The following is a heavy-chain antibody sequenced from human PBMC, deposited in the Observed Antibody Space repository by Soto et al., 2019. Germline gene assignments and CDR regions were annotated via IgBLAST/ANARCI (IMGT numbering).Heavy chain of an antibody. D-gene: IGHD5-18*01. Sequence: EVQLVESGGGLVQPGRSLRLSCAASGFTFDDYAMHWVRQAPGKGLEWVSGISWNSGRIGYADSVKGRFTISRDNAQKSLYLQMNSLRAEDTDSYYCAKGSAYSFRVGVDYWGQGTLVTVSS. V-gene: IGHV3-9*01. J-gene: IGHJ4*02. CDR3: AKGSAYSFRVGVDY. CDR2: ISWNSGRI. CDR1: GFTFDDYA.